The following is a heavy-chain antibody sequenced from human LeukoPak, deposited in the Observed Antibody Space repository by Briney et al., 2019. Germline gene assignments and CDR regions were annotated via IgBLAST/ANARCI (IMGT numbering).Heavy chain of an antibody. CDR3: ARATSGYSHGYLNYYYYYMDV. CDR1: GGSISSSSYY. V-gene: IGHV4-61*02. Sequence: SETLSLTCTVSGGSISSSSYYWGWIRQPAGKRLEWIGRIYTSGTTNYNPSLKSRVTISVDTSKNQFSLKLSSVTAADTAVYYCARATSGYSHGYLNYYYYYMDVWGKGTTVTVSS. D-gene: IGHD5-18*01. CDR2: IYTSGTT. J-gene: IGHJ6*03.